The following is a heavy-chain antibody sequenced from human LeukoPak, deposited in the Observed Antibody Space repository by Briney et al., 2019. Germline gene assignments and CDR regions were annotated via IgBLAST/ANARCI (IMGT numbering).Heavy chain of an antibody. V-gene: IGHV1-8*01. J-gene: IGHJ4*02. Sequence: ASVKLSCKASGYTFTSYDINWVRRATGQGLEWMGWMNPNSGNTGYAQKFQGRVTMTRNTSISTAYMELSSLRSEDTAVYYCARVRGRSGATSYYWGQGTLVTVSS. D-gene: IGHD1-26*01. CDR1: GYTFTSYD. CDR2: MNPNSGNT. CDR3: ARVRGRSGATSYY.